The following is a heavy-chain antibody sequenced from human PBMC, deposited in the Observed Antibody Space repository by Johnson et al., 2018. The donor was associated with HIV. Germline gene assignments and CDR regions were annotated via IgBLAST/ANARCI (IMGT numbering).Heavy chain of an antibody. CDR1: GFTVSSNY. D-gene: IGHD1-7*01. J-gene: IGHJ3*02. CDR2: IYGGGST. CDR3: ARARDWNYGDI. V-gene: IGHV3-66*02. Sequence: VQLVESGGGLVQPGGSLRLSCAASGFTVSSNYMSWVRQAPGKGLEWVSVIYGGGSTYYADSVKGRFTISRDNSKNTLYLQMNSLRAEDTAVYYCARARDWNYGDIWGQGTMVTVSS.